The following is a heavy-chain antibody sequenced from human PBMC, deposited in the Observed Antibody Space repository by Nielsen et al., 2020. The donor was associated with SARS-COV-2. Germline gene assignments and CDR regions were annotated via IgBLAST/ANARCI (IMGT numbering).Heavy chain of an antibody. V-gene: IGHV3-30-3*02. Sequence: WIRQPPGKGLEWVAVISYDGSNKYYADSVKGRFTISRDNSKNTLYLRMNSLRAEDTAVYYCAKSGITYYYDSSGYYYSSPVDYWGQGTLVTVSS. D-gene: IGHD3-22*01. CDR3: AKSGITYYYDSSGYYYSSPVDY. CDR2: ISYDGSNK. J-gene: IGHJ4*02.